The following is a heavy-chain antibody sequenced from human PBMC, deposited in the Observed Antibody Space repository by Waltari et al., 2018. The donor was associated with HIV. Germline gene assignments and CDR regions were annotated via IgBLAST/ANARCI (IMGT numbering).Heavy chain of an antibody. V-gene: IGHV4-59*01. Sequence: QVQLQESGPGLVKPSETLSLTCTVSGGSISSYYWSWIRQPPGKGLEWIGYIYYSGSTNYNPSLKSRGTISVDTSKNQFSLKLSAVTAADTAVYYCAGLRGDWLLIAGYAFDIWGQGTMVTVSS. CDR3: AGLRGDWLLIAGYAFDI. CDR2: IYYSGST. J-gene: IGHJ3*02. CDR1: GGSISSYY. D-gene: IGHD3-9*01.